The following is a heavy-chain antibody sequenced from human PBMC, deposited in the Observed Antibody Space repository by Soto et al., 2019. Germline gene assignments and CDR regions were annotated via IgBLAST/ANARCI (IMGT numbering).Heavy chain of an antibody. CDR1: GGSISSYY. D-gene: IGHD5-18*01. V-gene: IGHV4-59*01. CDR2: IYYSGST. CDR3: ARNHKNTAMVDY. J-gene: IGHJ4*02. Sequence: SETLSLTCTVSGGSISSYYWSWIRQPPGKGLEWIGYIYYSGSTNYNPSLKSRVTISVDTSTNHFSLKLSSVTAADAAVYYCARNHKNTAMVDYWGQGTLVTVSS.